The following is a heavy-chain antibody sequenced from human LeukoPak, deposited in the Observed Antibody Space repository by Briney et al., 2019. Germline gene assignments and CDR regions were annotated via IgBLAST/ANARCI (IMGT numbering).Heavy chain of an antibody. CDR2: INPNSGGT. CDR1: GYTFTYSY. D-gene: IGHD6-13*01. CDR3: ARDLGYTSSC. J-gene: IGHJ4*02. V-gene: IGHV1-2*02. Sequence: GASVKVSFKSSGYTFTYSYMHWVRQAPGQGLEWMGWINPNSGGTNYAQKFQGRVSMTRDTSISTAYMELSRLRSDDTAVYYCARDLGYTSSCWGQGTLVTVSS.